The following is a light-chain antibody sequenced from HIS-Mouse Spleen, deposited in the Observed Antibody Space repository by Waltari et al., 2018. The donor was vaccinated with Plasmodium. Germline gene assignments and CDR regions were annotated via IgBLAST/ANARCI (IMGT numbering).Light chain of an antibody. CDR2: GKN. Sequence: SSELTQDPAVSVALGQTVRITCQGDSLRSYYASWYQQKPGQAPVLVIYGKNNRPPGIPDRFSGSSSGNTASFTITGAQAEDGADYYCNSRDSSGTHGVFGGGTKLTVL. V-gene: IGLV3-19*01. J-gene: IGLJ2*01. CDR1: SLRSYY. CDR3: NSRDSSGTHGV.